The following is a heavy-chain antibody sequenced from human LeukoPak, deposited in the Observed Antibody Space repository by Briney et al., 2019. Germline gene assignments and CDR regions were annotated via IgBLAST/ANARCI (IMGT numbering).Heavy chain of an antibody. CDR1: GYTFTGYY. J-gene: IGHJ6*03. Sequence: ASVKVSCKASGYTFTGYYMHWVRQAPGQGLEWMGWINPNSGGTNYAQKFQGRVTITADESTSTAYMELSSLRSEDTAVYYCARDRSSSWYYYYMDVWGKGTTVTVSS. D-gene: IGHD6-13*01. V-gene: IGHV1-2*02. CDR2: INPNSGGT. CDR3: ARDRSSSWYYYYMDV.